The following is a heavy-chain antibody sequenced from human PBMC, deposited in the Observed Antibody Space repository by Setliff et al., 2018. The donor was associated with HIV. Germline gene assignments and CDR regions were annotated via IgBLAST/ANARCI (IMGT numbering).Heavy chain of an antibody. CDR3: ARERATGKPPLLNWYFDL. CDR2: INAGNGNT. J-gene: IGHJ2*01. D-gene: IGHD1-1*01. V-gene: IGHV1-3*01. Sequence: EASVKVSCKASGYTFSTYAMHWVRQAPGQRLEWMGWINAGNGNTKYSQKFQGRVTITRDTSASTAYMELSSLTSQDTAVYYCARERATGKPPLLNWYFDLWGRGTLVTAPQ. CDR1: GYTFSTYA.